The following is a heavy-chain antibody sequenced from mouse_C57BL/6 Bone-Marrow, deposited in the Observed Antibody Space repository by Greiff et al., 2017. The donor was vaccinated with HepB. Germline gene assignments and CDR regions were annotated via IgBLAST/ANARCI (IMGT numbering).Heavy chain of an antibody. CDR3: AKQLRLRFAY. D-gene: IGHD3-2*02. V-gene: IGHV1-19*01. Sequence: EVQLQQSGPVLVKPGASVKMSCKASGYTFTDYYMNWVKQSHGKSLEWIGVINPYNGGTSYNQKFKGKATLTVDKSSSTAYMELNSLTSEDSAVYYCAKQLRLRFAYWGQGTLVTVSA. J-gene: IGHJ3*01. CDR1: GYTFTDYY. CDR2: INPYNGGT.